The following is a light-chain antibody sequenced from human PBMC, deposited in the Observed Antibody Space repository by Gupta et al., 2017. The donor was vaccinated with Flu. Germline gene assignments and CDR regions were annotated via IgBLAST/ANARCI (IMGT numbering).Light chain of an antibody. CDR1: QSVSSN. CDR2: DAS. V-gene: IGKV3-15*01. J-gene: IGKJ1*01. CDR3: QQYNNWPPWT. Sequence: EIVLTQSPATLSVSPGERATLSCRASQSVSSNLAWYLQKPGQAPRLLIYDASTRATGIPARFSGSGSGTEVTLTISSLQSEDFAVYYCQQYNNWPPWTFGQGTKVEIK.